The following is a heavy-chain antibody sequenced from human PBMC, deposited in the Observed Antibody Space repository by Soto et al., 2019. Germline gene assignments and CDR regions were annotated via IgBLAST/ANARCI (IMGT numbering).Heavy chain of an antibody. CDR3: ARSLAHIAVAGPFDY. CDR1: GFTFSSYW. D-gene: IGHD6-19*01. J-gene: IGHJ4*02. V-gene: IGHV3-7*03. CDR2: IKQDGSEK. Sequence: EVQLVESGGGLVQPGGSLRLSCAASGFTFSSYWMSWVRQAPGKGLEWVANIKQDGSEKYYVDSVKGRFTISRDNAKNSLYLQIDSLRAEDTAVYYCARSLAHIAVAGPFDYWGQGTLVTVSS.